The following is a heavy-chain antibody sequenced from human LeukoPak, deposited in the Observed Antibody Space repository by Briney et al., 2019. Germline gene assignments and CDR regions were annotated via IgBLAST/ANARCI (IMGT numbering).Heavy chain of an antibody. Sequence: NTSETLSLTCTVSGDSISSYYWSWIRQPAGKGPEWIGRIHPSGSTNYNPSLKSRVTLSVDTSKNQFSLKLNSVTAADTAVYYCARGPPPDFDYWGRGTLVTVSS. V-gene: IGHV4-4*07. CDR3: ARGPPPDFDY. CDR1: GDSISSYY. J-gene: IGHJ4*02. CDR2: IHPSGST.